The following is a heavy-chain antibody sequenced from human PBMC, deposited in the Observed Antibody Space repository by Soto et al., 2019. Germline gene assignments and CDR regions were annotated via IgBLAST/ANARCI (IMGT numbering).Heavy chain of an antibody. J-gene: IGHJ4*02. Sequence: QLQLQESGPGLVKPSETLSLTCTVSGGSIASNTYYWGWIRQSPGEGLEWIGTIYYSGYTYYNPSLKSRVTVSVDTSKNPFSLRMSSVTAADTAVYYCARSTVTRYVDYWGQGALVTVSS. D-gene: IGHD4-17*01. CDR1: GGSIASNTYY. V-gene: IGHV4-39*01. CDR3: ARSTVTRYVDY. CDR2: IYYSGYT.